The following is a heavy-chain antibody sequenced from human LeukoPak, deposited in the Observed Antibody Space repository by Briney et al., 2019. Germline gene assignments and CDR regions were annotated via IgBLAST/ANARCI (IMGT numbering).Heavy chain of an antibody. V-gene: IGHV4-4*07. J-gene: IGHJ6*03. CDR3: ANSGTVYYYYYMDV. CDR1: GGSISSYY. Sequence: SETLSLTCTVSGGSISSYYWSWIRQPAGQGLEWIGRIYTSGSTNYKPSLMSRVTMSVDTTKNQFSLKLSTWPAADTAVFYCANSGTVYYYYYMDVWGKGTTVTVSS. D-gene: IGHD2-2*01. CDR2: IYTSGST.